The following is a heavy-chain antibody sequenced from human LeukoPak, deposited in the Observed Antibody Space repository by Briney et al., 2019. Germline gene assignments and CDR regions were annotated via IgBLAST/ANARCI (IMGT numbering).Heavy chain of an antibody. V-gene: IGHV4-59*01. CDR3: ARYGDYVFDL. CDR1: GGSISSYY. CDR2: IYYSGST. D-gene: IGHD4-17*01. Sequence: PSETLSLTCTVSGGSISSYYWSWIRQPPGKGLEWIGYIYYSGSTTYNPSLKSRVTISVDTSKNQFSLKLSSVTAADTAVYYCARYGDYVFDLWGQGTLVTVSS. J-gene: IGHJ4*02.